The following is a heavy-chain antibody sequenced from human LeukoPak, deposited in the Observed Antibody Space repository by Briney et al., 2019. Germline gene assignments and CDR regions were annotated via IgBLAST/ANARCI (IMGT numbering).Heavy chain of an antibody. D-gene: IGHD6-13*01. CDR1: GYTFTSYY. J-gene: IGHJ6*03. CDR3: ARGAAARRNYYYYYYMDV. CDR2: INPNSGGT. V-gene: IGHV1-2*02. Sequence: ASVKVSFKASGYTFTSYYMHWVRQAPGQGLEWMGWINPNSGGTNYAQKFQGRVTMTRDTSISTAYMELSRLRSDDTAVYYCARGAAARRNYYYYYYMDVWGKGTTVTVSS.